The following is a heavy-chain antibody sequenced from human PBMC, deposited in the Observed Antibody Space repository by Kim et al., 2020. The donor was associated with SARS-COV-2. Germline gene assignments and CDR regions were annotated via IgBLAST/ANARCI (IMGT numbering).Heavy chain of an antibody. V-gene: IGHV3-11*01. CDR2: INSDGSST. CDR3: VREPST. J-gene: IGHJ5*02. Sequence: GGSLRLSCAASGFSFSDYYMTWIRQAPGKGLEWVAYINSDGSSTDYADSVNGRSIISRDSAKRSVSLQMNSLTPEDTAVYYCVREPSTWGQATLDTASS. CDR1: GFSFSDYY.